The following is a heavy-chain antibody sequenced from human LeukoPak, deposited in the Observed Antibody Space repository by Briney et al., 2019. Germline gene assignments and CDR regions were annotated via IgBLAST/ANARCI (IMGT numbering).Heavy chain of an antibody. Sequence: ASVKVSCKASGYTFTGCYMHWVRQAPGQGLEWMGIINPSGGSTSYAQKFQGRVLMPRDTYPSTVYMELSSLRSEDTAVYYCARDLTDYYGSGSPWGQGTLVTVPS. D-gene: IGHD3-10*01. V-gene: IGHV1-46*01. CDR1: GYTFTGCY. CDR2: INPSGGST. J-gene: IGHJ4*02. CDR3: ARDLTDYYGSGSP.